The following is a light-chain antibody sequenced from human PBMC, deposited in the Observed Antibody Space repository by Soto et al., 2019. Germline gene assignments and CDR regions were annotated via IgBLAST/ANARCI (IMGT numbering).Light chain of an antibody. Sequence: QSVLTQPASVSGSPGQSITISCTGTSCDVGGYNYVSWYQQHPGKAPKLMIYDVSNRPSGVSNRFSGSKSGNTASLTISGLQAEDEADYYCSSYTSSSTPVYVFGTGTKLTVL. CDR3: SSYTSSSTPVYV. CDR1: SCDVGGYNY. V-gene: IGLV2-14*01. J-gene: IGLJ1*01. CDR2: DVS.